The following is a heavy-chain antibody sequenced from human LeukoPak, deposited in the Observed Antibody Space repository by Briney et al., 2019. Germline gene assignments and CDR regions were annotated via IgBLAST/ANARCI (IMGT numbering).Heavy chain of an antibody. D-gene: IGHD4-17*01. CDR3: AKDPNGDYLGAFDF. V-gene: IGHV3-23*01. CDR1: GFTFINYA. Sequence: GGSLRLSCAGSGFTFINYAMIWVRHAPGKGLEYVSAITGSGAGTYYADSVKGRFTISRDNSKSTLYLQMNSLRAEDTAVYYCAKDPNGDYLGAFDFWGRGTMVTVSS. CDR2: ITGSGAGT. J-gene: IGHJ3*01.